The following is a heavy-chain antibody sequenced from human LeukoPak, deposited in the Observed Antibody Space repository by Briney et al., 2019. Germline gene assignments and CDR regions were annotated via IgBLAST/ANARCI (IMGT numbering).Heavy chain of an antibody. D-gene: IGHD1-26*01. CDR2: IYTSGST. J-gene: IGHJ5*02. V-gene: IGHV4-4*07. Sequence: SETLSLTCTVSGGSISSYYWSWIRQPAGKGLEWIGRIYTSGSTNYNPSLKSRVTMSVDTSKNQFSLKLSSVTAADTAVYYCAREELQWGTCNWFDPWGRGTLVTVSS. CDR3: AREELQWGTCNWFDP. CDR1: GGSISSYY.